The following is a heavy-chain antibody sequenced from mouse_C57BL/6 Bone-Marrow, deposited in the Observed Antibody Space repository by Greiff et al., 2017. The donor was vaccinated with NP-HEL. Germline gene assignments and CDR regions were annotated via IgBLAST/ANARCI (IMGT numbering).Heavy chain of an antibody. CDR2: INPSSGYT. CDR3: ANDVAYGSCSY. Sequence: VQLVESGAELARPGASVKMSCKASGYTFTSYTMHWVKQRPGQGLEWIGYINPSSGYTKYNQKFKDKATLTADKSSSTAYMQLSSLTSVDSAVYYCANDVAYGSCSYWGQGTLFTVSA. V-gene: IGHV1-4*01. CDR1: GYTFTSYT. J-gene: IGHJ3*01. D-gene: IGHD1-2*01.